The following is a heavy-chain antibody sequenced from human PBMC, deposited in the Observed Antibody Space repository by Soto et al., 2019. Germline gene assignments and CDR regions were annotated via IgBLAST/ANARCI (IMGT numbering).Heavy chain of an antibody. V-gene: IGHV1-69*05. CDR3: AREKDTAMGLMDY. Sequence: GASVKLSCKASGGTFSSYAISWVRQAPGQGLEWMGGIIPIFGTASYAHKFQGRVTMTRDTSTSTVYMELSSLGSEDTAVYYRAREKDTAMGLMDYWGQGTVVTVSS. CDR1: GGTFSSYA. J-gene: IGHJ4*02. D-gene: IGHD5-18*01. CDR2: IIPIFGTA.